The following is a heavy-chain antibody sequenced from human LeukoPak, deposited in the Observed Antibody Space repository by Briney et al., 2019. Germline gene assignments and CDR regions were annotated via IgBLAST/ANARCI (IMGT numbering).Heavy chain of an antibody. D-gene: IGHD3-10*01. CDR2: IYPGDSDT. CDR1: GYSFTNYW. V-gene: IGHV5-51*01. J-gene: IGHJ6*04. CDR3: AREVRGVTYGMDV. Sequence: GESLKISCKVSGYSFTNYWIGWVRQKPGKGLEWMGIIYPGDSDTRYSPSFQGQVTISADKSINTAYLQWSSLKASDTAMYYCAREVRGVTYGMDVWGKGTTVTVSS.